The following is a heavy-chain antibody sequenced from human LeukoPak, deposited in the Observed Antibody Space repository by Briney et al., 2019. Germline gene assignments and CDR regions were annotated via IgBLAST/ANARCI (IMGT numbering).Heavy chain of an antibody. CDR2: INPNSGGT. Sequence: ASVKVSCKASGYTFINYDFSWVRQAPGQGLEWMGWINPNSGGTNCAQKFQGRVTMTRDTSISTAYMELSRLRSDDTAVYYCARASEAYCGGDCSNFDYWGQGTLVTVSS. CDR1: GYTFINYD. D-gene: IGHD2-21*02. V-gene: IGHV1-2*02. CDR3: ARASEAYCGGDCSNFDY. J-gene: IGHJ4*02.